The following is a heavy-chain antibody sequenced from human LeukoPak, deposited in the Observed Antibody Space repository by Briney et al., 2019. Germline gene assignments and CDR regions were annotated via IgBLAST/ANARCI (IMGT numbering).Heavy chain of an antibody. J-gene: IGHJ4*02. CDR1: GFTFSSYA. CDR3: ARDLFQVVPAARIDY. CDR2: ISGSGGST. V-gene: IGHV3-23*01. D-gene: IGHD2-2*01. Sequence: PGRSLRLPCAASGFTFSSYAMSWVRQAPGKGLEWVSAISGSGGSTYYADSVKGRFTISRDNAKNSLYLQMNSLRAEDTAVYYCARDLFQVVPAARIDYWGQGTLVTVSS.